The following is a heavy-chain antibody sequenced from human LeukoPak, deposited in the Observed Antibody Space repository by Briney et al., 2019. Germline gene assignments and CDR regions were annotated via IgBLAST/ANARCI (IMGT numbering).Heavy chain of an antibody. V-gene: IGHV1-69*05. CDR1: GGTFSSYA. Sequence: GASVKVSCKASGGTFSSYAISWVRQAPGQGLEWMGGIIPIFGTANYAQKFQGRVTITTDESTSTAYMELSSLRSEDTAVYYCARDISMRVVVPAAKGVDAFDIWSQGTMVTVSS. J-gene: IGHJ3*02. D-gene: IGHD2-2*01. CDR3: ARDISMRVVVPAAKGVDAFDI. CDR2: IIPIFGTA.